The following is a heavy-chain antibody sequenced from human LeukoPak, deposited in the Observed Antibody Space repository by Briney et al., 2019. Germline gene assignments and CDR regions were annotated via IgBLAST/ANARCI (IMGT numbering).Heavy chain of an antibody. J-gene: IGHJ3*02. V-gene: IGHV1-24*01. CDR2: FDPEDGET. Sequence: GASVKVSCKFSGYTLTELSMHWVRQAPGKGLEWMGCFDPEDGETIYAQKFQGRVTMTEDTSTDTAYMELSSLRSEDTAVYYCATAPTEDYYDSSGYPNAFDIWGQGTMVTVSS. CDR1: GYTLTELS. D-gene: IGHD3-22*01. CDR3: ATAPTEDYYDSSGYPNAFDI.